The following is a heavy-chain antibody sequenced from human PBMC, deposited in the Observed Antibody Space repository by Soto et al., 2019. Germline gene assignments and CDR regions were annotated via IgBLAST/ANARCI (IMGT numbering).Heavy chain of an antibody. V-gene: IGHV3-23*01. J-gene: IGHJ3*02. D-gene: IGHD1-20*01. CDR3: ARGTNWNDAHDAFDI. Sequence: EVQLLESGGGLVQPGGSLRLSCAASGFTFSSYAMSWVRQAPGKGLEWVSAISGSGGSTYYADSVKGRFTISRDNSKNTRHMQMNSLRAEDTAVYYCARGTNWNDAHDAFDIWGQGTMVTVSS. CDR1: GFTFSSYA. CDR2: ISGSGGST.